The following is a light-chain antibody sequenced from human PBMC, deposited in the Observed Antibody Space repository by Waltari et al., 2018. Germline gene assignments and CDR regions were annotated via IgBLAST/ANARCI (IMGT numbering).Light chain of an antibody. CDR1: QSISIW. J-gene: IGKJ3*01. CDR2: KAS. CDR3: QQYNNYPFT. Sequence: TCRASQSISIWLAWYQQKPGKAPKLLIYKASSLESGVPSRFSGSGSGTEFTLTISSLQPDDFATYYCQQYNNYPFTFGPGTKVDIK. V-gene: IGKV1-5*03.